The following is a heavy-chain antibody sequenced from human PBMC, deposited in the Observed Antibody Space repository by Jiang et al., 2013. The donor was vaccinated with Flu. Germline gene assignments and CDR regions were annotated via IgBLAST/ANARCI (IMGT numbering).Heavy chain of an antibody. CDR3: ARLSRGKYQLVYSNRNYFDY. J-gene: IGHJ4*02. CDR2: SISTGGT. CDR1: SISSSSHY. D-gene: IGHD2-2*02. V-gene: IGHV4-39*07. Sequence: SISSSSHYWGWIRQPQGRGWSGLGVSISTGGTDYNPSLKSRVTISVDTSKNQLSLNLTSVTAADTAVYFCARLSRGKYQLVYSNRNYFDYWGQGTLVTVSS.